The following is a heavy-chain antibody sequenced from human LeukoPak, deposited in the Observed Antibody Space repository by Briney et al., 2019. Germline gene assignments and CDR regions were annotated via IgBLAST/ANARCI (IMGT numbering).Heavy chain of an antibody. CDR1: GGSISSSNYF. J-gene: IGHJ4*02. Sequence: SETLSLTCTVSGGSISSSNYFWGWIRQPPGKGLEWIGEINHSGSTNYNPSLKSRVTISVDTSKNQFSLKLSSVTAADTAVYYCARLGYNTPYYFDYWGQGTLVTVSS. CDR2: INHSGST. CDR3: ARLGYNTPYYFDY. D-gene: IGHD5-24*01. V-gene: IGHV4-39*07.